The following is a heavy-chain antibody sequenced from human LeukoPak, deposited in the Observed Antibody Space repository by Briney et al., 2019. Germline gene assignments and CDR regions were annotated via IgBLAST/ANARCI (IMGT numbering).Heavy chain of an antibody. CDR2: IYYSGST. CDR1: GGSLSSYY. Sequence: SETLSLTCTVSGGSLSSYYWSWIRQPPGKGLEWIGYIYYSGSTNYNPSLMSRVTLSIDKSKKHISLRLTSVTAADTALYYCARDNGSGYTKGYEHYYYYLDVWGKGTTVTVSS. J-gene: IGHJ6*03. D-gene: IGHD3-3*02. CDR3: ARDNGSGYTKGYEHYYYYLDV. V-gene: IGHV4-59*12.